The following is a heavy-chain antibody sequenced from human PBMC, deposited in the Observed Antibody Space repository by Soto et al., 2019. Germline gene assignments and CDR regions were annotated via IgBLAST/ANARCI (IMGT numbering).Heavy chain of an antibody. CDR3: GRGRYCLTGRCFPNWFDS. D-gene: IGHD2-15*01. Sequence: QVHLLESGPGLVKPSQTLSLTCSVSGDSISTVDYFWAWIRQPPGQALEYIGYIYKSTTTYYNPSFESRVAISLDMLKSQFSLNVTSVTAADTALYFYGRGRYCLTGRCFPNWFDSLGQGTLVTVSS. J-gene: IGHJ5*01. CDR2: IYKSTTT. V-gene: IGHV4-30-4*01. CDR1: GDSISTVDYF.